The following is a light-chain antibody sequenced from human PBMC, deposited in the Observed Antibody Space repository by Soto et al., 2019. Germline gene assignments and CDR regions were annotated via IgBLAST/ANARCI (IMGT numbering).Light chain of an antibody. J-gene: IGKJ1*01. V-gene: IGKV4-1*01. CDR1: QSLLYSSNNENY. CDR3: QQYYSPPWT. Sequence: DIVMTQSPDSLAVSLGXXXTINCKSSQSLLYSSNNENYLLWYQQKPGQPPKLLIYWASNRVSGVPDRFSGSGSGTYFTLTISNVQAEDLAVYYCQQYYSPPWTFGQGTKVEIK. CDR2: WAS.